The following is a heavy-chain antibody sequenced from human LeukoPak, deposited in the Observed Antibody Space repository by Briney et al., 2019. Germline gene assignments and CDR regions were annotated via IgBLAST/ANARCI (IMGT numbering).Heavy chain of an antibody. J-gene: IGHJ6*02. CDR3: ARAQRSSSSNYYYGMDV. CDR1: GFTFSSYW. D-gene: IGHD6-6*01. Sequence: GGSLRLSCAASGFTFSSYWMHWVRQAPGKGLEWVAVISYDGSNKYYADSVKGRFTISRDNSKNTLYLQMNSLRAEDTAVYYCARAQRSSSSNYYYGMDVWGQGTTVTVSS. CDR2: ISYDGSNK. V-gene: IGHV3-30-3*01.